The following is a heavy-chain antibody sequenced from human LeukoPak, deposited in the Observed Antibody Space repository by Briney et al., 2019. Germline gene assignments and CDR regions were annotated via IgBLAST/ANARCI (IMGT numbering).Heavy chain of an antibody. V-gene: IGHV5-51*01. CDR1: GCSFTSYW. J-gene: IGHJ5*02. Sequence: GESLKISCKGSGCSFTSYWIGWVRQMPGKGLEWMGIIYPGDSDTRYSPSFQGQVTISADKSISTAYLQWSSLKASDTAMYYCARLFIAAAGIVNWFDPRGQGTLVTVSS. D-gene: IGHD6-13*01. CDR3: ARLFIAAAGIVNWFDP. CDR2: IYPGDSDT.